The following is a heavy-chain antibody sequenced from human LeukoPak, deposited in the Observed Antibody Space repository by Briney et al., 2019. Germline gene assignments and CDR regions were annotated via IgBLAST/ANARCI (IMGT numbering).Heavy chain of an antibody. V-gene: IGHV3-23*01. Sequence: PGASLRLSCAASGFIFSNYAMYWVRQAPGKGLEWVSAISGRSGSTYYADSVKGRFTISRDSSKNTLYLQMNSLRADDTAVYYCAKWGDYDVLTGYYVSVFWGQGTLVTVSS. CDR2: ISGRSGST. D-gene: IGHD3-9*01. CDR3: AKWGDYDVLTGYYVSVF. CDR1: GFIFSNYA. J-gene: IGHJ4*02.